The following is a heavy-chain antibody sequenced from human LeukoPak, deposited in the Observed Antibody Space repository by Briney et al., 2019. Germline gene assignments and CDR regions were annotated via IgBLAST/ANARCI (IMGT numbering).Heavy chain of an antibody. V-gene: IGHV3-15*01. J-gene: IGHJ5*02. CDR2: IKSKTEGETI. CDR3: ATGGIAVAEGDWFDP. CDR1: GFTFSNTW. Sequence: GGSLRLSCAASGFTFSNTWMSWVRQAPGKGLEWVARIKSKTEGETIDYSAPVKGRFTISRDNSKNTLYLQMNSLRAEDTAVYYCATGGIAVAEGDWFDPWGQGTLVTVSS. D-gene: IGHD6-19*01.